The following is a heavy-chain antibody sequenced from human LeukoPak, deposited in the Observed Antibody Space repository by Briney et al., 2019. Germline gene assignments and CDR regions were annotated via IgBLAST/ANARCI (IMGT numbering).Heavy chain of an antibody. J-gene: IGHJ4*02. Sequence: ASVKVSCKASGYTFTSYDINWVRQATGQGLEWMGWMNPNSGNTGYAQKFQGRATMTRNTSISTAYMELSSLRSEDTAVYYCARVYSSSWYPTSPRFVDYWGQGTLVTVSS. D-gene: IGHD6-13*01. V-gene: IGHV1-8*01. CDR1: GYTFTSYD. CDR2: MNPNSGNT. CDR3: ARVYSSSWYPTSPRFVDY.